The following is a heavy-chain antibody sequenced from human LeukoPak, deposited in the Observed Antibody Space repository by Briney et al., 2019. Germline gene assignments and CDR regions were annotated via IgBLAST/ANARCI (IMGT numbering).Heavy chain of an antibody. CDR3: ARGGSDTAMAHDY. Sequence: GGSLRLSCAASGFTFSNHWMHWVRQAPGKGLMWVSRINRDGSRTDYADSVKGRFTISRDDAKNTLYLQVNSLRAEDTAVYFCARGGSDTAMAHDYWGQGALVTVSS. CDR1: GFTFSNHW. V-gene: IGHV3-74*01. CDR2: INRDGSRT. D-gene: IGHD5-18*01. J-gene: IGHJ4*02.